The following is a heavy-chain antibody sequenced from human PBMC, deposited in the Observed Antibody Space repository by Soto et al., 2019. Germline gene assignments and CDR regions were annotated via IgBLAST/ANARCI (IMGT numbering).Heavy chain of an antibody. CDR3: ARISSSSGVYYYGMDV. CDR2: IDWDDDK. Sequence: SGPTLVNPTQTLTLTCTFSGFSLSTSGMCVSWIRQPPGKALEWLARIDWDDDKYYSTSLKTRLTISKDTSKNQVVLTMTNMDPVDTATYYCARISSSSGVYYYGMDVWGQGTTVTVSS. V-gene: IGHV2-70*11. J-gene: IGHJ6*02. D-gene: IGHD6-6*01. CDR1: GFSLSTSGMC.